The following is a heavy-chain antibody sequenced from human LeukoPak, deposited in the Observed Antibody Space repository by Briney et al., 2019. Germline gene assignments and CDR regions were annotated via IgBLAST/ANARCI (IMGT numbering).Heavy chain of an antibody. V-gene: IGHV3-66*01. CDR1: GFSVSTSY. D-gene: IGHD1-26*01. J-gene: IGHJ4*02. Sequence: GGSLRLSCVVSGFSVSTSYMAWVRQAPGKGLEWVSVVYTGGGTHYVDSVKGRFTISRDNSENTLYVQMNSLRPEDTAVYYCARDSSTGRCGPFDNWGQGTLVTVSS. CDR3: ARDSSTGRCGPFDN. CDR2: VYTGGGT.